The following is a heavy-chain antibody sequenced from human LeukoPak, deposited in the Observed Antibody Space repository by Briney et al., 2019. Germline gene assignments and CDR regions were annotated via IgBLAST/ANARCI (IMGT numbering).Heavy chain of an antibody. CDR1: GFTVSSNY. CDR3: ARDPYSGAYGDTYYYYMDV. J-gene: IGHJ6*03. D-gene: IGHD1-26*01. V-gene: IGHV3-21*01. CDR2: ITTSSSYT. Sequence: GGSLRLSCAASGFTVSSNYMSWVRQAPGKGLEWISSITTSSSYTFYADSVKGRLTISRDNARNSLYLQMNSLKAEDTAVYYCARDPYSGAYGDTYYYYMDVWGKGTTVTISS.